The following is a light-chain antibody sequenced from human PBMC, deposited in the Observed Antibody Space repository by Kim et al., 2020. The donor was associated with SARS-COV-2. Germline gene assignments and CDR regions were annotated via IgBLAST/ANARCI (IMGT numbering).Light chain of an antibody. CDR3: NSRDSSGNHWV. CDR2: GKN. V-gene: IGLV3-19*01. Sequence: ALGQKVRIKCQGDSLRSYYASWYQQKPGQAPVLVIYGKNNRPSGIPDRFSGSSSGNKASLTITGAQAEDEADYCCNSRDSSGNHWVFGGGTQRTVL. J-gene: IGLJ3*02. CDR1: SLRSYY.